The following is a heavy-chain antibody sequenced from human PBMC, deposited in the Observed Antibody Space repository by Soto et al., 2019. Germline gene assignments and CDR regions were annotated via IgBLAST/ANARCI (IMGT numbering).Heavy chain of an antibody. CDR1: GFTFNNYG. Sequence: QVQLVESGGGVVQPGRSLRVSYVASGFTFNNYGMHWVRQAPGKGPEWVAVIWYDGSNKDYADSVKGRFTISRDNSRNTLYLQMNSLRAEDTAVYYCASALETGDYWGQGTLVTVSS. CDR2: IWYDGSNK. CDR3: ASALETGDY. V-gene: IGHV3-33*01. J-gene: IGHJ4*02. D-gene: IGHD3-10*01.